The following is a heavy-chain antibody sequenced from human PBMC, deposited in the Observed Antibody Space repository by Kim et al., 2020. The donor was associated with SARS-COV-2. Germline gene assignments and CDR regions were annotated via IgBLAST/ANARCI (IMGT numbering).Heavy chain of an antibody. Sequence: ASVKVSCKASGYTFTSYGISWVRQAPGQGLEWMGWISAYNGNTNYAQKLQGRVTMTTDTSTSTAYMELRSLRSDDTAVYYCARDPHYDILTGYHYYYYGMDVWGQGTTVTVSS. CDR3: ARDPHYDILTGYHYYYYGMDV. J-gene: IGHJ6*02. CDR1: GYTFTSYG. V-gene: IGHV1-18*04. CDR2: ISAYNGNT. D-gene: IGHD3-9*01.